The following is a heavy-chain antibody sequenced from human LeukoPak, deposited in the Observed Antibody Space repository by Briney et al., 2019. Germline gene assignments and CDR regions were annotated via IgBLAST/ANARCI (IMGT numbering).Heavy chain of an antibody. D-gene: IGHD1-20*01. V-gene: IGHV3-33*01. CDR1: GFTFSSYG. CDR2: IWYDGSNK. Sequence: GGSLRLSCAASGFTFSSYGMHWVRQAPGKGLEWVAVIWYDGSNKYYADSVKGRFTISRDNSKNTLYLQMNSLRAEDTAVYYCARGYNWNPIDYWGQGTLVTVSS. J-gene: IGHJ4*02. CDR3: ARGYNWNPIDY.